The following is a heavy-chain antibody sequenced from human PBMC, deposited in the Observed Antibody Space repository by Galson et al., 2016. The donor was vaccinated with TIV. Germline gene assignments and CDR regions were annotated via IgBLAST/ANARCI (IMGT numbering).Heavy chain of an antibody. CDR1: GFSLSANAMC. CDR3: ARAAPRLVGAIDV. V-gene: IGHV2-70*11. J-gene: IGHJ6*02. CDR2: IDWDDDR. Sequence: PALVKPTQTLTLTCSFSGFSLSANAMCVSWIRQPPGKALEWLARIDWDDDRYFSTSLRTRLTISKDTSKNQLVLTMTNMDPLDTATYYCARAAPRLVGAIDVWGQGTTVTVSS. D-gene: IGHD1-26*01.